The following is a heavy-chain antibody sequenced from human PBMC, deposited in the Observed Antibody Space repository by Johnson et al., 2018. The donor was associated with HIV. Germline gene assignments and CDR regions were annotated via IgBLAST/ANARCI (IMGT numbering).Heavy chain of an antibody. CDR2: IWYDGTNK. D-gene: IGHD1-1*01. V-gene: IGHV3-33*03. CDR1: GFTFSSYG. CDR3: ARYIILYWKAFDI. J-gene: IGHJ3*02. Sequence: QVQLVESGGGVVQPGKSLRLSCVASGFTFSSYGMHWVRQAPGRGLEWVAVIWYDGTNKYYADSVKGRFTISRDNAKNSLYLQMNSLRAEDTAVYYCARYIILYWKAFDIWGQGTMVTVSS.